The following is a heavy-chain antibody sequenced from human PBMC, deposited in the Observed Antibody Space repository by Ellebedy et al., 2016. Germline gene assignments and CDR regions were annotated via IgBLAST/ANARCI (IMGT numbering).Heavy chain of an antibody. CDR3: ASQGLSMDV. Sequence: GGSLRLSXQASRFTFDNYGMNWVRQAPGKGLEWVANIKQDGSEKYYVDSVKGRFTISRDNAKNSLYLQMNSLRAEDTAVYYCASQGLSMDVWGQGTTVTVSS. V-gene: IGHV3-7*03. J-gene: IGHJ6*02. CDR1: RFTFDNYG. CDR2: IKQDGSEK.